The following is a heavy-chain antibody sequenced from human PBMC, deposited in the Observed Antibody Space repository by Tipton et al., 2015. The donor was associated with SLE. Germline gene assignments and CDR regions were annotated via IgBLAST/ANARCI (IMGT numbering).Heavy chain of an antibody. CDR3: ASAIVGATDGVY. Sequence: RSLRLSCAASGFTFSSYGMHWVRQAPGKGLEWVAFIRYDGSNKYYADSVKGRFTISRDNSKNTLYLQMNSLRAEDTAVYYCASAIVGATDGVYWGQGTLVTVSS. CDR2: IRYDGSNK. V-gene: IGHV3-33*01. CDR1: GFTFSSYG. J-gene: IGHJ4*02. D-gene: IGHD1-26*01.